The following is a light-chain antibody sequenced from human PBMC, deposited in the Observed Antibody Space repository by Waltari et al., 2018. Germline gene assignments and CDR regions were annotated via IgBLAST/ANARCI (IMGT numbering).Light chain of an antibody. Sequence: IVMTQSPFSLPVTPGEPASISCRSSQSLLYSNGYTYLDWYLQKPGQPPQLLIYLVSNRASGVPDRFSGSGSGTDFTLKISRVEAEDVGVYYCMQAIEAPLTFGGGTKVEIK. V-gene: IGKV2-28*01. CDR1: QSLLYSNGYTY. CDR2: LVS. J-gene: IGKJ4*01. CDR3: MQAIEAPLT.